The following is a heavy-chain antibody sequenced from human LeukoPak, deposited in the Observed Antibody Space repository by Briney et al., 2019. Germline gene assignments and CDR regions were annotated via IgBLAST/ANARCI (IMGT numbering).Heavy chain of an antibody. V-gene: IGHV1-2*02. CDR2: INPNSGGT. D-gene: IGHD4-17*01. Sequence: ASVKVSCKASGYTFTGYYMHWVRQAPGQGLEWMGWINPNSGGTNYAQKFQGRVTMTRDTSISTAYMELSRLRSDDTAVYYCARLLYGDYYFDYWGQGTLVTVSS. CDR1: GYTFTGYY. J-gene: IGHJ4*02. CDR3: ARLLYGDYYFDY.